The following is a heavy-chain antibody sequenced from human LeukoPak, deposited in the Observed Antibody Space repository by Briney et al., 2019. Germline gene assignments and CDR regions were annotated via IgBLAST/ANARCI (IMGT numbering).Heavy chain of an antibody. CDR3: ARDNSFPSGWYYFDY. CDR2: ISAYNGNT. J-gene: IGHJ4*02. D-gene: IGHD6-19*01. CDR1: GYTFTSYG. Sequence: ASVKVSCKASGYTFTSYGISWVRQAPGQGLEWMGWISAYNGNTNYAQKLQGRVTMTTDTSTSTAYMELRSLRSDDTAVYYCARDNSFPSGWYYFDYWGQGTLVTASS. V-gene: IGHV1-18*01.